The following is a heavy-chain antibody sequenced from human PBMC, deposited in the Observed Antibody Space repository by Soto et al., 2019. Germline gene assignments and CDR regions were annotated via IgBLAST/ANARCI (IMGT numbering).Heavy chain of an antibody. J-gene: IGHJ6*02. CDR3: ARDHDYYGSGRSPDYYGMDV. Sequence: PSETLSLTCAVSGGSISSSNWWRWVRQPPGKGLEWIGEIYHSGSTNYNPSLKSRVTISVDKSKNQFSLKLSSVTAADTAVYYCARDHDYYGSGRSPDYYGMDVWGQGTTVTVSS. V-gene: IGHV4-4*02. D-gene: IGHD3-10*01. CDR2: IYHSGST. CDR1: GGSISSSNW.